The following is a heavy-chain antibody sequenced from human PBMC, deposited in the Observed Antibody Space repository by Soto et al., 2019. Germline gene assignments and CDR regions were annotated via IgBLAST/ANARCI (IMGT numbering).Heavy chain of an antibody. D-gene: IGHD3-10*01. Sequence: SETLSLTCTVSGGSISSGGYYWSWIRQHPGKGLEWIGYIYYSGSTYYNPSLKSRVTISVDTSKNQFSLKLSSVTAADTAVYYCARKHFEFQPRGPGELLYTLGAFDYWGQGTLVTVSS. CDR2: IYYSGST. CDR1: GGSISSGGYY. J-gene: IGHJ4*02. V-gene: IGHV4-31*03. CDR3: ARKHFEFQPRGPGELLYTLGAFDY.